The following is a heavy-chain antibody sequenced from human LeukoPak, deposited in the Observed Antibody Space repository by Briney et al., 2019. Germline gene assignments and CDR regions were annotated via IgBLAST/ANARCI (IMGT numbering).Heavy chain of an antibody. CDR3: SGAPPFDY. V-gene: IGHV4-34*01. CDR1: GGSFSGYS. Sequence: PSGTLSLTCAHCGGSFSGYSWSWIRQPPGKGLEWIGEINHSGRTNYNPYLLSRVTIPAHTTKNQSSLKLSSATAEATTVYYFSGAPPFDYWGQGTLVTVSS. J-gene: IGHJ4*02. CDR2: INHSGRT.